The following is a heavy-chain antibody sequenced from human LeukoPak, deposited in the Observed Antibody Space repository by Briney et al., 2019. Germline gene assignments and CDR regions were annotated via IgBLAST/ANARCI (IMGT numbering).Heavy chain of an antibody. J-gene: IGHJ4*02. CDR1: GYTFTSYG. CDR2: ISAYNGNT. Sequence: ASVAVSCKASGYTFTSYGISWVRQAPGQGLEWMGWISAYNGNTNYAQKLQGRVTMTTDTSTSTAYMELRSLRSDDTAVYYCARERSLRYFDWFLDYWGQGTLVTVSS. CDR3: ARERSLRYFDWFLDY. V-gene: IGHV1-18*01. D-gene: IGHD3-9*01.